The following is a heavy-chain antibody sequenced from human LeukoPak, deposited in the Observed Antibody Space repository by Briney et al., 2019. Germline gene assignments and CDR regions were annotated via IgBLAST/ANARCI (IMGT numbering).Heavy chain of an antibody. CDR3: ASTTYYDSSGYPLDY. CDR2: IYTSGST. D-gene: IGHD3-22*01. J-gene: IGHJ4*02. CDR1: GGSINSGSDY. Sequence: SETLSLTCTVSGGSINSGSDYWSWIRQPAGKGLEWIGRIYTSGSTIYNPSLNSRVTISEDTSKNQFSLKLSSVTAADTAVYYCASTTYYDSSGYPLDYWGQGTLVTVSS. V-gene: IGHV4-61*02.